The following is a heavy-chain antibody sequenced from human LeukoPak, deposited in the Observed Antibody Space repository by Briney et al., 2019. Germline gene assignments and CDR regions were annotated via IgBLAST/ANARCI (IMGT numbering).Heavy chain of an antibody. CDR2: ISKSGTYI. J-gene: IGHJ4*02. Sequence: KPGGSLRLSCAASGFTFRDYTMNWVRQAPGKGLEWVSAISKSGTYIKYADSVKGRFTVSRDNAKNSLFLQMSSLRVEDAAVYFCAREVLIVVEPAANTIDYWGQGTRVTVSS. D-gene: IGHD2-2*01. CDR1: GFTFRDYT. CDR3: AREVLIVVEPAANTIDY. V-gene: IGHV3-21*01.